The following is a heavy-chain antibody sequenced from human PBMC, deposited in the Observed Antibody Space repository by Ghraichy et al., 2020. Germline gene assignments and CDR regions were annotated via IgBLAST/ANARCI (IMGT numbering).Heavy chain of an antibody. Sequence: SQTLSLTCAVYGGSFSGYFWSWIRQPPGKGLEWIGDIDHTGSTNYNPSLRSRFSISLDRSKNQLSLIVPSVTAADTAVYFCARDNIALVTVSAASLFDSWGQGTLVTVSS. V-gene: IGHV4-34*01. J-gene: IGHJ4*02. CDR3: ARDNIALVTVSAASLFDS. CDR1: GGSFSGYF. D-gene: IGHD2-2*01. CDR2: IDHTGST.